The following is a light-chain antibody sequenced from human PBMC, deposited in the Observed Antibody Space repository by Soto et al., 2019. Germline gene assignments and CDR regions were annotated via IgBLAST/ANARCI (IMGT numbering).Light chain of an antibody. Sequence: QSVLTHPPSVSAAPGQKVTISCSGSSSNIGKNYVSWYQHLPGTAPKLLIYENSQRPSGIPDRFSGSKSGTSATLGITGLQTGDEADYYCGTWDSSVSAAVFGGGTQLTVL. V-gene: IGLV1-51*02. CDR1: SSNIGKNY. CDR3: GTWDSSVSAAV. CDR2: ENS. J-gene: IGLJ7*01.